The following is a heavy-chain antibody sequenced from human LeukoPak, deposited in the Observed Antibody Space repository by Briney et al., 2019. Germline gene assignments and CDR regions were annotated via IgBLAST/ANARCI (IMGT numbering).Heavy chain of an antibody. J-gene: IGHJ4*02. CDR1: GFTFDDYG. CDR3: AMGRKAMVRSSSIFDY. V-gene: IGHV3-20*01. Sequence: GGSLRLSCAASGFTFDDYGMSWVRQAPGKGLEWVSGINWNGGSTGYADSVKGRFTISRDNAKNFLYLQMNSLKAEDTALYDCAMGRKAMVRSSSIFDYWGQGSLVSVS. CDR2: INWNGGST. D-gene: IGHD5-18*01.